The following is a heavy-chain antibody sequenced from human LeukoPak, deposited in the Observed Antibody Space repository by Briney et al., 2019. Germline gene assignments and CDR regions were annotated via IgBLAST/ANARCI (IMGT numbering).Heavy chain of an antibody. J-gene: IGHJ5*02. V-gene: IGHV4-39*07. CDR2: IYYSGST. Sequence: SETLSLTCTVSGGSISSSSYYWGWIRQPPGKGLEWIGSIYYSGSTYYNPSLKSRVTISVDTSKNQFSLKLSSVTAADTAVYYCATTAAAGTRLAWFDPWGQGTLVTVSS. CDR3: ATTAAAGTRLAWFDP. D-gene: IGHD6-13*01. CDR1: GGSISSSSYY.